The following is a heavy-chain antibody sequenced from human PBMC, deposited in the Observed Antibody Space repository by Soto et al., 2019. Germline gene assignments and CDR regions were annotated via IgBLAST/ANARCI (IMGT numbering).Heavy chain of an antibody. D-gene: IGHD2-2*02. J-gene: IGHJ5*02. Sequence: ASVKVSCKVSGYTLTELSMHWVRQAPGKGLEWMGGFDPEDGETIYAQKFRGRVTMTEDTSTDTAYMELSSLRSEDTAVYYCATDPVVVPAAIKWFDPWGQGTLVTVSS. CDR2: FDPEDGET. V-gene: IGHV1-24*01. CDR3: ATDPVVVPAAIKWFDP. CDR1: GYTLTELS.